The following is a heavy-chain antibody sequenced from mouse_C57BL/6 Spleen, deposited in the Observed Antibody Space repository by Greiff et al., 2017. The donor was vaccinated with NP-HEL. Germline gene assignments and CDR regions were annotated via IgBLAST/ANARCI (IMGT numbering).Heavy chain of an antibody. CDR1: GYAFSSSW. Sequence: QVQLKESGPELVKPGASVKISCKASGYAFSSSWMNWVKQRPGKGLEWIGRIYPGDGDTNYNGKFKGKATLTADKSSSTAYMQLSSLTSEDSAVYFCARSLYYGSSYLYYYAMDYWGQGTSVTVSS. J-gene: IGHJ4*01. V-gene: IGHV1-82*01. CDR3: ARSLYYGSSYLYYYAMDY. CDR2: IYPGDGDT. D-gene: IGHD1-1*01.